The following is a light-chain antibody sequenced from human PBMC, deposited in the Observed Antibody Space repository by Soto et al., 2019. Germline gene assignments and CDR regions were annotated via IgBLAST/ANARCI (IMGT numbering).Light chain of an antibody. CDR1: QSVSSN. V-gene: IGKV3-15*01. CDR3: QQYNNYSLT. J-gene: IGKJ1*01. Sequence: ASQSVSSNLAWYQQIPGQAPRLLIYRAFSRATGIPARFSGSGSGTDFSLTISSLQSDDFAAYYCQQYNNYSLTLGQGTKVDIK. CDR2: RAF.